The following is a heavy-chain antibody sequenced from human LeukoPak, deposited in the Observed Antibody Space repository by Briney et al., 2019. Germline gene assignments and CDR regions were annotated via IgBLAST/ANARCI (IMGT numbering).Heavy chain of an antibody. V-gene: IGHV3-7*01. CDR2: IKEDGSDK. Sequence: GGSLTLPCAASGFTFSDYWMSWVRQPPGKGLEWVANIKEDGSDKHKYYVDSVKGRFTISRDNAKNSLYLQMNTLRAEDTAVYYCARILGGSSGYYLDCWGQGTLVTVSS. D-gene: IGHD3-22*01. J-gene: IGHJ4*02. CDR1: GFTFSDYW. CDR3: ARILGGSSGYYLDC.